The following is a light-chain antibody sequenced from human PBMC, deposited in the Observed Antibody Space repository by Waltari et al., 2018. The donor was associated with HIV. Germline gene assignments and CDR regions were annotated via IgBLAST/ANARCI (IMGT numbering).Light chain of an antibody. CDR3: CSYAGSSTLAV. J-gene: IGLJ2*01. CDR2: EGS. Sequence: QSALTQPASVSGSPGQSITISCTGTSSDVGSYNLVSWYQQLPGKAPKLMSYEGSKRPSGVANRCSGFKSGNTASLTISGLQAEDEADYYCCSYAGSSTLAVFGGGTKLTVL. V-gene: IGLV2-23*01. CDR1: SSDVGSYNL.